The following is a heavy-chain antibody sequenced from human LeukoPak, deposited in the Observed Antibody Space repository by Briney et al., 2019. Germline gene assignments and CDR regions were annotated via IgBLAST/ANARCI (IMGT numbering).Heavy chain of an antibody. Sequence: GGSLRLSCAASGFTFSSYSMDWVRQAPGKGLEWVSALSLSGITYYADSVKGRFTISRDNSKNTLYLQMNSLRAEDTARYYCAKTRGYFDFWGQGALVTVSS. J-gene: IGHJ4*02. CDR3: AKTRGYFDF. D-gene: IGHD2-15*01. CDR2: LSLSGIT. CDR1: GFTFSSYS. V-gene: IGHV3-23*01.